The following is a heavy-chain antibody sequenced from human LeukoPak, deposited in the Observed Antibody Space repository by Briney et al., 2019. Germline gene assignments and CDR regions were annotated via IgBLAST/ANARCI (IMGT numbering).Heavy chain of an antibody. CDR2: IYYSGST. CDR3: ARRSYYDSSGIFDY. D-gene: IGHD3-22*01. CDR1: GGSISSSSYY. Sequence: SETLSLTCTVSGGSISSSSYYWGWIRQPPGKGLEWIGSIYYSGSTYYNPSLKSRVTISVDTSKNQFSLKLSSVTAADTAVYYCARRSYYDSSGIFDYWGQGTLVTVSS. V-gene: IGHV4-39*01. J-gene: IGHJ4*02.